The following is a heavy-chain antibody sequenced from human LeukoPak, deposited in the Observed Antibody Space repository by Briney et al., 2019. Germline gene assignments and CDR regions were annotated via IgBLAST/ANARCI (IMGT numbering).Heavy chain of an antibody. CDR2: IKQDGSEK. CDR3: ARGSLYSYGSDY. V-gene: IGHV3-7*04. D-gene: IGHD5-18*01. J-gene: IGHJ4*02. CDR1: GFTFSSYW. Sequence: GGSLRLSCAASGFTFSSYWRSWVRQAPGKGLEWVANIKQDGSEKYYVGSVKGRFTISRDNAKNSLYLQMNSLRAEDTAVYYCARGSLYSYGSDYWGQGTLVTVSS.